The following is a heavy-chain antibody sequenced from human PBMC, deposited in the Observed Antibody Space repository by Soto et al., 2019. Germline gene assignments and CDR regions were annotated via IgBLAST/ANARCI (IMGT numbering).Heavy chain of an antibody. Sequence: TSETLSLTCGVSGGTVAISHWWSCVRQSPGGGLEWIGNVYHTGDTNLNPSLQSRVTISVDKSNNQFSLRLNSLTAADTAVYFCAREIVTAGGNNYFDPWGPGTLVTVSS. CDR3: AREIVTAGGNNYFDP. CDR1: GGTVAISHW. V-gene: IGHV4-4*02. D-gene: IGHD2-21*02. CDR2: VYHTGDT. J-gene: IGHJ5*02.